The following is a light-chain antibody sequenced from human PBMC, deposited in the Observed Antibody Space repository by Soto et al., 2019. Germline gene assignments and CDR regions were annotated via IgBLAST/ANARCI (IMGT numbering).Light chain of an antibody. V-gene: IGLV2-23*02. J-gene: IGLJ1*01. CDR1: SSEVGYYNL. Sequence: QSSLTQPSSVSGSPGQSITISCPGTSSEVGYYNLVSWYQHHPGKAPKLIIYEVNKRPSGVSNRFSGSKSGNTASLTISGLQAEDEDDYHCCSYAGSSTYVFGTGTKVTV. CDR2: EVN. CDR3: CSYAGSSTYV.